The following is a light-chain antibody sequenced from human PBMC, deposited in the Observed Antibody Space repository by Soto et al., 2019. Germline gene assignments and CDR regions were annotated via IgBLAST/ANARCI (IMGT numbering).Light chain of an antibody. CDR3: QQYNNWPVT. CDR2: AAS. J-gene: IGKJ5*01. CDR1: QTVSTN. V-gene: IGKV3D-15*01. Sequence: EIVMTQSPATLSVSPEERATLSCWTSQTVSTNLAWYQHKPGQAPRLLIFAASLRATGIPARFSGTGSGTEFTLTFTGLQSEDFAVYYCQQYNNWPVTFGQGTRLEIK.